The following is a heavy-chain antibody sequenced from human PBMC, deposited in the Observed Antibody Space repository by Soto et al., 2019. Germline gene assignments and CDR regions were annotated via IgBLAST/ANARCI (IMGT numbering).Heavy chain of an antibody. Sequence: SVKVSCKASGGTFSSYAISWVRQAPGQGLEWMGGIIPIFGTANYAQKFQGRVTITADKSTSTAYMELSSLRSEDTAVYYCASHHYDSSGYYYNYYYYGMDVWGQGTTVTVSS. V-gene: IGHV1-69*06. J-gene: IGHJ6*02. CDR2: IIPIFGTA. CDR1: GGTFSSYA. CDR3: ASHHYDSSGYYYNYYYYGMDV. D-gene: IGHD3-22*01.